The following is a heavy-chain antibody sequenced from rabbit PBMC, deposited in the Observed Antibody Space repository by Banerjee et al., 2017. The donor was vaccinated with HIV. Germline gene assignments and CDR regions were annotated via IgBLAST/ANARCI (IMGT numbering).Heavy chain of an antibody. V-gene: IGHV1S45*01. J-gene: IGHJ4*01. CDR2: IYTSSGST. CDR1: GLDLSSHYY. D-gene: IGHD6-1*01. Sequence: QEQLEESGGDLVKPEGSLTLTCTASGLDLSSHYYMCWVRQAPGKGLELIACIYTSSGSTWYASWAKGRFTISKTSSTTVTLQMTSLTAADTATYFCARDLRYAAYSGYGYGFNLWGPGTLVTVS. CDR3: ARDLRYAAYSGYGYGFNL.